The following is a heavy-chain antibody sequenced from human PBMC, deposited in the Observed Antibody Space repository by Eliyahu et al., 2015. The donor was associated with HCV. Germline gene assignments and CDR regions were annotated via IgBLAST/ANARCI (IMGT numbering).Heavy chain of an antibody. V-gene: IGHV1-2*02. D-gene: IGHD5-12*01. CDR3: ARGRGYSGYDPPDYYYGMDV. CDR1: GYTFTGYX. CDR2: INPNSGGT. Sequence: QVQLVQSGAEVKKPGASVKVSCKASGYTFTGYXMXWVRQAPGQGLEWMGWINPNSGGTNYAQKFQGRVTMTRDTSISTAYMELSRLRSDDTAVYYCARGRGYSGYDPPDYYYGMDVWGKGTTVTVSS. J-gene: IGHJ6*04.